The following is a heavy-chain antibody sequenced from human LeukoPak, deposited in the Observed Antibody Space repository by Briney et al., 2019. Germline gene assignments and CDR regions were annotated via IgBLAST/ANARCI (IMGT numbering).Heavy chain of an antibody. CDR2: INWNGGST. CDR3: ARAGNKYYGSGPTSFDP. CDR1: GFTFDDYG. D-gene: IGHD3-10*01. Sequence: GGSLRLSCAASGFTFDDYGMSWVRQAPGKGLEWVSGINWNGGSTGYADSVKGRFTISRDNAKNSLYLQMNSLRAEDTALYYCARAGNKYYGSGPTSFDPWGQGTLVTLSS. V-gene: IGHV3-20*04. J-gene: IGHJ5*02.